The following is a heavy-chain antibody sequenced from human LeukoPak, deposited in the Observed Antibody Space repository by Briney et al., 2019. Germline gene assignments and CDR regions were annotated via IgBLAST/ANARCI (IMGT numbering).Heavy chain of an antibody. D-gene: IGHD3-3*01. J-gene: IGHJ3*02. CDR2: INPSGGST. CDR1: GYTFTSNY. V-gene: IGHV1-46*01. Sequence: ASVKVSCKAFGYTFTSNYMHWVRQAPGQGPEWMGVINPSGGSTSYAQKFQGRVTMTRDMSTSTVYMELSSLRSEDTALYYCARRSIFGVLNPFDIWGQGTMVTVSS. CDR3: ARRSIFGVLNPFDI.